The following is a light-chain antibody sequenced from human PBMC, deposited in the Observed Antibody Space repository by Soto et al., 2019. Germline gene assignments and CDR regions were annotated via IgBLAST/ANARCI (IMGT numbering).Light chain of an antibody. CDR1: QGISNY. CDR3: QQLHDYPIT. J-gene: IGKJ5*01. Sequence: DIQMTQSPSAMSASVGDTVTITCRASQGISNYLAWFQQKPGKVPERLIFGASSLQSGVPSRFSGSGSGTEFTLTISSLQPDDFATYYCQQLHDYPITFGQGTRLEIK. CDR2: GAS. V-gene: IGKV1-17*03.